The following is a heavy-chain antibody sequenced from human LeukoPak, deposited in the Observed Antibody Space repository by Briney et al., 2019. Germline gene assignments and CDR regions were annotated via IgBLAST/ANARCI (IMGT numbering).Heavy chain of an antibody. V-gene: IGHV3-21*01. CDR3: ARPKYQLNYYYYMDV. D-gene: IGHD2-2*01. CDR2: ISSSSSYI. CDR1: GFTFSSYS. J-gene: IGHJ6*03. Sequence: GGSLRLSCAASGFTFSSYSMNWVRQAPGKGLEWVSSISSSSSYIYYADSVKGRFTISRDNARNSLYLQMNSLRAEDTAVYYCARPKYQLNYYYYMDVWGKGTTVTVSS.